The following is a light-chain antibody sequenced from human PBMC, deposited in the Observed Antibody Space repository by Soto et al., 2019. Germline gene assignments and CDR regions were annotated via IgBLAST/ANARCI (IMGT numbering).Light chain of an antibody. CDR2: VAS. Sequence: EIVMTQSAATLSGSPGERGTVSGRASQPVRTTLPCYPHTPGHAPTLLIYVASTRATAITARFSGSGSVTAFTLTISSLPSEDFAIYYCQQYEKWPPWTVGQGTKV. J-gene: IGKJ1*01. V-gene: IGKV3-15*01. CDR3: QQYEKWPPWT. CDR1: QPVRTT.